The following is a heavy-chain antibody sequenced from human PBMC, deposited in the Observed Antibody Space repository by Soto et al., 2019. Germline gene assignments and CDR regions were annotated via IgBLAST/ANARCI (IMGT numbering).Heavy chain of an antibody. CDR2: IYYSGST. CDR3: AKNVAVVFDY. D-gene: IGHD6-19*01. Sequence: QLQLQESGPGLVKPSETLSLTCTVSGGSISSSSYYWGWIRQPPGKALAWIGSIYYSGSTYYNPSHKSRVTISVDTSKDQFSLKLSSVTAADTAVYYCAKNVAVVFDYWCQGTLVTVSS. CDR1: GGSISSSSYY. V-gene: IGHV4-39*01. J-gene: IGHJ4*02.